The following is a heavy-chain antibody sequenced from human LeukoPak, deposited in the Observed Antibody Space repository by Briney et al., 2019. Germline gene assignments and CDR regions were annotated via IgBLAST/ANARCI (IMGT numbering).Heavy chain of an antibody. CDR2: INTNTGNP. CDR1: GYTFTSYA. D-gene: IGHD5-24*01. V-gene: IGHV7-4-1*02. Sequence: ASVKVSCKASGYTFTSYAMNWVRQAPGQGLEWMGWINTNTGNPTYAQGFTGRFVFSLDTSVSTAYLQISSLKAEDTAVYYCARDQREMATIISAFDIWGQGTMVTVSS. CDR3: ARDQREMATIISAFDI. J-gene: IGHJ3*02.